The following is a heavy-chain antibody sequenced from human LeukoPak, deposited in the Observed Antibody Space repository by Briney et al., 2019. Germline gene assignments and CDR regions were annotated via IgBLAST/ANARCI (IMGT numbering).Heavy chain of an antibody. CDR1: GFAFSSNW. J-gene: IGHJ4*02. V-gene: IGHV3-74*01. D-gene: IGHD5-18*01. CDR3: ASDRELWLHYFDY. Sequence: GGSLRLSCAASGFAFSSNWMHWVRQTPGKGLVWVSRINSGGSGTSYAASVEGRFTISRDNVKNTLYLQMDSLRAEDTAVYYCASDRELWLHYFDYWGQGTLVTVSS. CDR2: INSGGSGT.